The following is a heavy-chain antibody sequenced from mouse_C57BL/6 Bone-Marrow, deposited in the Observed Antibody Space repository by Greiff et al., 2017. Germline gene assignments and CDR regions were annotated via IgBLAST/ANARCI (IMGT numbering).Heavy chain of an antibody. D-gene: IGHD1-1*01. CDR1: GFTFSSYT. J-gene: IGHJ3*01. V-gene: IGHV5-9*01. CDR2: ISGGGGNT. Sequence: EVKLQESGGGLVKPGGSLKLSCAASGFTFSSYTMSWVRQTPEKRLEWVATISGGGGNTYYPDSVKGRFTISRDNAKNTLYLQMSSLRSEDTALYYCAGLYYYGSSYPPWFAYWGQGTLVTVSA. CDR3: AGLYYYGSSYPPWFAY.